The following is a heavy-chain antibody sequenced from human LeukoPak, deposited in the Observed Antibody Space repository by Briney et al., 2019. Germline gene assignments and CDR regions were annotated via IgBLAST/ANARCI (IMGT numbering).Heavy chain of an antibody. V-gene: IGHV4-34*01. CDR3: ARGRLLDY. CDR1: VGSFSGYY. D-gene: IGHD6-25*01. CDR2: INHSGST. Sequence: SETLSLTCAVYVGSFSGYYWSWIRQPPGKGLEWIGEINHSGSTNYNPSLKSRVTISVDTSKNQFSLKLSSVTAADTAVYYCARGRLLDYWGQGTLVTVSS. J-gene: IGHJ4*02.